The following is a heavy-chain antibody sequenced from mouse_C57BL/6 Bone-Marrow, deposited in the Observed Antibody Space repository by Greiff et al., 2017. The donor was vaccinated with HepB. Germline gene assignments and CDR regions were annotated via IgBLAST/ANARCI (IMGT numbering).Heavy chain of an antibody. D-gene: IGHD1-1*01. CDR3: ARPYYYGSSPLYFDY. CDR1: GFTFSSYG. Sequence: EVKVVESGGDLVKPGGSLKLSCAASGFTFSSYGMSWVRQTPDKRLEWVATISSGGSYTYYPDSVKGRFTISRDNAKNTLYLQMSSLKSEDTAMYYCARPYYYGSSPLYFDYWGQGTTLTVSS. V-gene: IGHV5-6*01. CDR2: ISSGGSYT. J-gene: IGHJ2*01.